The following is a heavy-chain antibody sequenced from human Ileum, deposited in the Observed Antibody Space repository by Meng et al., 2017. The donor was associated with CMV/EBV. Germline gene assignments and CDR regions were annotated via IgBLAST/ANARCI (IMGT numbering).Heavy chain of an antibody. CDR1: GFTFDDYA. Sequence: SLKISCAASGFTFDDYAMHWVRQAPGKGLEWVSGISWNGDNIDYADSVRGRFTISRDNAKNSLYLQMNSLKAEDTAFYYCAKTLSPYDFWSGADYWGHGKRVTGSS. CDR3: AKTLSPYDFWSGADY. J-gene: IGHJ4*01. CDR2: ISWNGDNI. V-gene: IGHV3-9*01. D-gene: IGHD3-3*01.